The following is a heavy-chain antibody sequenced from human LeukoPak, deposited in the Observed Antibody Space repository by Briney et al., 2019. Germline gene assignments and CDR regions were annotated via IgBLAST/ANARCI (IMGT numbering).Heavy chain of an antibody. D-gene: IGHD3-10*01. Sequence: SSETLSLTCAVYGGSFSGYYWSWIRQPPGKGLEWIGEINHSGSTNYNPSLKSRVTISVDTSKNQFSLKLSSVTAADTAVYYCARGWRYYSPLHIRSGALDVWGKGTTVTVSS. CDR3: ARGWRYYSPLHIRSGALDV. V-gene: IGHV4-34*01. CDR1: GGSFSGYY. CDR2: INHSGST. J-gene: IGHJ6*04.